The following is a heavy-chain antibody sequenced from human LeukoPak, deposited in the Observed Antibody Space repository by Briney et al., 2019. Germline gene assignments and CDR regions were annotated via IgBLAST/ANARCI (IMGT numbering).Heavy chain of an antibody. V-gene: IGHV4-34*01. CDR2: INHSGST. Sequence: SETLSLTCAVYGGSFSGFYWSWIRQPPGKGLEWIGEINHSGSTNYNPSLKSRVTISVDTSKNQFSLKLSSVTAADTAMYYCARGDSSGWYGYWGQGTLVTVSS. CDR3: ARGDSSGWYGY. D-gene: IGHD6-19*01. CDR1: GGSFSGFY. J-gene: IGHJ4*02.